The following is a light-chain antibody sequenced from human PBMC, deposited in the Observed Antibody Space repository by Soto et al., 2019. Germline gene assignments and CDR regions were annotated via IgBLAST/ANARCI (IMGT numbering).Light chain of an antibody. CDR3: SSYTTTSTSLNV. J-gene: IGLJ1*01. CDR1: SSDVCGYDY. Sequence: LTQPASVSGSPGQSITISCTGTSSDVCGYDYVSWYQQPPDKAPKLLIYDVSNRPSGVSNRFSGSKSGNTASLTISGLQAEDEADYYCSSYTTTSTSLNVFGTGTKVTVL. CDR2: DVS. V-gene: IGLV2-14*01.